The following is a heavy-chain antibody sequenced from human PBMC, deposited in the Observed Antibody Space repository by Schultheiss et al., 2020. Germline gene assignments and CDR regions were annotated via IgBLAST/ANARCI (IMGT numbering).Heavy chain of an antibody. CDR1: GFTFSSYA. J-gene: IGHJ5*02. CDR3: ARDPYSSSWPPSNWFDP. D-gene: IGHD6-13*01. V-gene: IGHV3-21*01. CDR2: ISSSSSYI. Sequence: GGSLRLSCAASGFTFSSYAMSWVPQAPGKGLEWVSSISSSSSYIYYADSVKGRFTISRDNAKNSLYLQMNSLRAEDTAVYYCARDPYSSSWPPSNWFDPWGQGTRVTVSS.